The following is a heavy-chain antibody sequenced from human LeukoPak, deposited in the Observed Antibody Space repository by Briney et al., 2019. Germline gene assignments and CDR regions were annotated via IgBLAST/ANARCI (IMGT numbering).Heavy chain of an antibody. CDR1: VLTFSSYW. CDR2: IKSDGSST. V-gene: IGHV3-74*01. J-gene: IGHJ6*03. D-gene: IGHD6-13*01. Sequence: GGSLRLACAASVLTFSSYWMDWVRQAPVKGLVWVSRIKSDGSSTSYADSVKGRFTISRDNAKNTLYLQMNSLRAEDTAVYYCARDSSSWYYYYYYMDVWGKGTTVTISS. CDR3: ARDSSSWYYYYYYMDV.